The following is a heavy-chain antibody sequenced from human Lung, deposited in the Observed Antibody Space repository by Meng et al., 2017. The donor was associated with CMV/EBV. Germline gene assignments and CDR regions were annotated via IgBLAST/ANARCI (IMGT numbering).Heavy chain of an antibody. D-gene: IGHD5-18*01. Sequence: SETXSLXXAVYGGSFSGYYWSWIRQPPGKGLEWIGEINHSGSTNYNPSLKSRVTISVDTSKNQFSLKLSSVTAADTAVYYCARSYSYGWGPYYYYYGMDVWGQGTTVXVSS. CDR2: INHSGST. CDR1: GGSFSGYY. CDR3: ARSYSYGWGPYYYYYGMDV. V-gene: IGHV4-34*01. J-gene: IGHJ6*02.